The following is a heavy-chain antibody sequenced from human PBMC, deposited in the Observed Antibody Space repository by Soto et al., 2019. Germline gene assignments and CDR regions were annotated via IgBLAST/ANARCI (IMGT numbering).Heavy chain of an antibody. Sequence: SETLSLTCTVSGGSISSGGYYWSWIRQHPGKGLEWIGYIYYSGSTYYNPSLKSRVTISVDTSKNQFSLKLSSATAADTAVYYCARGSGSSWYYFDYWGQGTLVTVSS. CDR2: IYYSGST. D-gene: IGHD6-13*01. CDR3: ARGSGSSWYYFDY. J-gene: IGHJ4*02. V-gene: IGHV4-31*03. CDR1: GGSISSGGYY.